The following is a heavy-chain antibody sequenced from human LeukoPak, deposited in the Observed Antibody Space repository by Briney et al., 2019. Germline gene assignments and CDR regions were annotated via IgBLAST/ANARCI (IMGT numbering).Heavy chain of an antibody. CDR2: INPNSGGT. Sequence: ASVKVSCKASGYTFTGYYMHWVRQAPGQGLEWMGWINPNSGGTNYAQKFQGRVTMTRDTSISTAYMELSRLRSDDTAVYYCVVEMATIHTMFFDYRGQGTLVTVSS. D-gene: IGHD5-24*01. CDR3: VVEMATIHTMFFDY. CDR1: GYTFTGYY. J-gene: IGHJ4*02. V-gene: IGHV1-2*02.